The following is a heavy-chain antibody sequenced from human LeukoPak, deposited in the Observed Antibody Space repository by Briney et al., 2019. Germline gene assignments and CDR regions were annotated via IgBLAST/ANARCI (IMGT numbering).Heavy chain of an antibody. D-gene: IGHD6-6*01. CDR1: GRSFSTHY. J-gene: IGHJ3*02. Sequence: SETLSLTCAVYGRSFSTHYWSWIRQSPGKGLEWIGEINHSGSTNYNPSLKSRVTISVDTSKNQFSLKLSSVTAADTAVFFCARSYTSSPLFWHAFDIWGQGTMVTVSS. V-gene: IGHV4-34*01. CDR2: INHSGST. CDR3: ARSYTSSPLFWHAFDI.